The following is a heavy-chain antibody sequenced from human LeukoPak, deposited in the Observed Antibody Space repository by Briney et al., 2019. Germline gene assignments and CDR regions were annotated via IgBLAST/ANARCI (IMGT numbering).Heavy chain of an antibody. Sequence: GGSLRLSCAASGFTFSSHAMSWVRQAPGKGLEAVGRIKSKTGGGITDYAAPVTGRFIISRDGSENTLFLQMNSLKTEDTAVYYCTTHSSGWYYFDYWGQGALVTVSS. CDR2: IKSKTGGGIT. J-gene: IGHJ4*02. D-gene: IGHD6-19*01. CDR1: GFTFSSHA. CDR3: TTHSSGWYYFDY. V-gene: IGHV3-15*01.